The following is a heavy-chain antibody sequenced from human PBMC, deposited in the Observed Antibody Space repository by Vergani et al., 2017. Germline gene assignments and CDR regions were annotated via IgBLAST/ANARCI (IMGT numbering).Heavy chain of an antibody. J-gene: IGHJ4*02. CDR1: GFTFSTYE. CDR3: ARERYCRSITCLNYYFDY. V-gene: IGHV3-48*03. CDR2: ISRSGSTI. D-gene: IGHD2-2*01. Sequence: EVQLVESGGGLVQPGGSLRLSCAASGFTFSTYEMNWVRHAPERGLEWVSYISRSGSTIYYADSVKGRFTISRDNARNSLYLQMNSLRAEDTAVYYCARERYCRSITCLNYYFDYWGQGTLVTVSS.